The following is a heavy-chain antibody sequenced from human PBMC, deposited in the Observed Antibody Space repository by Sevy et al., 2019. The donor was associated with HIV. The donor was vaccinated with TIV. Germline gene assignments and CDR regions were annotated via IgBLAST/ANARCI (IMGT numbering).Heavy chain of an antibody. J-gene: IGHJ3*02. CDR2: ISYDGSNK. Sequence: GGSLRLSCVASGFTFSSYAMHWVRQAPGKGLEWVAVISYDGSNKYYADSVKGRFTISRDNSKNTLYLQMNSLRAEDTAVYYCARAREKYYYDSSGYYLELGAFDIWGQGTMVTVSS. CDR3: ARAREKYYYDSSGYYLELGAFDI. V-gene: IGHV3-30-3*01. D-gene: IGHD3-22*01. CDR1: GFTFSSYA.